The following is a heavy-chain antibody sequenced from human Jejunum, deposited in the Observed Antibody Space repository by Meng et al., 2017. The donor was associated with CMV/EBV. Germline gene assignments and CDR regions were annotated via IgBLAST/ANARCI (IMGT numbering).Heavy chain of an antibody. CDR3: ATADNYNYALDS. J-gene: IGHJ5*01. CDR2: TSVHNDDV. CDR1: NTTFTGHG. V-gene: IGHV1-18*01. D-gene: IGHD5-24*01. Sequence: KASNTTFTGHGISWVRQAPGQGLEWIGWTSVHNDDVEYAQTFQDRVTMTTDTSTTTAYMEMRSLRSDDTAVYFCATADNYNYALDSWGQGALVTVSS.